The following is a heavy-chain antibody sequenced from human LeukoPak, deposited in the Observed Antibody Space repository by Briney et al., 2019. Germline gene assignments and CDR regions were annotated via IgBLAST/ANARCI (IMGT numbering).Heavy chain of an antibody. CDR3: ARSPPGIAAAYFDY. CDR1: GGSFSSYY. J-gene: IGHJ4*02. CDR2: IYYSGST. D-gene: IGHD6-13*01. V-gene: IGHV4-59*01. Sequence: SETLSLTCAVYGGSFSSYYWSWIRQPPGKGLEWIGYIYYSGSTNYNPSLKSRVTISVDTSKNQFSLKLSSVTAADTAVYYCARSPPGIAAAYFDYWGQGTLVTVSS.